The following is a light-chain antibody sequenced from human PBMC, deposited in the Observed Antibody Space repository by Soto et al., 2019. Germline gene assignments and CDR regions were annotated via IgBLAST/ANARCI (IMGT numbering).Light chain of an antibody. V-gene: IGKV1-39*01. CDR2: GAS. J-gene: IGKJ2*01. Sequence: GDRVTITCRASQSIGTCLAWYQQKPGKAPKLLIYGASSLQSGVPSRFSGSGSGTDFTLTISSLQPEDFATYYCQQSYSTPYTFGQGTKVDIK. CDR3: QQSYSTPYT. CDR1: QSIGTC.